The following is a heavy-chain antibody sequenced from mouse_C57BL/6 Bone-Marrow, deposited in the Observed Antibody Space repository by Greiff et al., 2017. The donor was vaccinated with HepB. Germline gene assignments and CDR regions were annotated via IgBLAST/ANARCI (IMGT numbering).Heavy chain of an antibody. D-gene: IGHD1-1*01. CDR3: ARSGGSSVFAY. V-gene: IGHV5-4*01. J-gene: IGHJ3*01. CDR1: GFTFSSYA. Sequence: EVQGVESGGGLVKPGGSLKLSCAASGFTFSSYAMSWVRQTPEKRLEWVATISDGGSYTYYPDNVKGRFTISRDNAKNNPYLQMSHLKSEDTAVYYCARSGGSSVFAYWGQGTLVTVSA. CDR2: ISDGGSYT.